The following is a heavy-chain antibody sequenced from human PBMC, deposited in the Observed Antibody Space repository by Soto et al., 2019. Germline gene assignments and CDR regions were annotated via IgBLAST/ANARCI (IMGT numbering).Heavy chain of an antibody. CDR1: GGSISSGGYS. Sequence: QLQLQESGSGLVKPSQTLSLTCAVSGGSISSGGYSWSWIRQPPGKGLEWIGYIYNSGITYYNPSLKSRVTLSVDRSKNQFALKLGSETAAGTAVYYCARTPTPWGQGTLVTVSS. CDR3: ARTPTP. D-gene: IGHD1-26*01. J-gene: IGHJ5*02. V-gene: IGHV4-30-2*01. CDR2: IYNSGIT.